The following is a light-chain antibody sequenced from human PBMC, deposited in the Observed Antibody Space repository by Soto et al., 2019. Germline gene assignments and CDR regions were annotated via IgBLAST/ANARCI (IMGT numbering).Light chain of an antibody. V-gene: IGKV2-30*01. CDR3: TQGTHWPRT. J-gene: IGKJ1*01. CDR2: RVS. Sequence: DVVLTQSPLSLPVNFGQPASISCRSSKSLVYSDGNTHLSWFHQRPGQSPRRILARVSSRDSGVPDRFSGSGSGTDFTLEISRVEAEDVGIYFCTQGTHWPRTFGQGTKVEVK. CDR1: KSLVYSDGNTH.